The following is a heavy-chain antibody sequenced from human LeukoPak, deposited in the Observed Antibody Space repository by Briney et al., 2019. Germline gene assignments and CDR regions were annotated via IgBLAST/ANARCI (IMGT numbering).Heavy chain of an antibody. CDR2: IIPIFGTA. CDR3: ATNYYGSGGVFDY. Sequence: SVKVSCKASGGTFISYAISWVRQAPGQGLEWMGRIIPIFGTANYAQKFQGRVTITTDESTSTAYMELSSLRSEDTAVYYCATNYYGSGGVFDYWGQGTLVTVSS. D-gene: IGHD3-10*01. V-gene: IGHV1-69*05. CDR1: GGTFISYA. J-gene: IGHJ4*02.